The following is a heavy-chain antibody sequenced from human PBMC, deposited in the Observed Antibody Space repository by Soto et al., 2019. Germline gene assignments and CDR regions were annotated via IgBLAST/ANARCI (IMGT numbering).Heavy chain of an antibody. CDR3: AHLLYDRSISDWFDP. CDR2: IYWDDDK. V-gene: IGHV2-5*02. D-gene: IGHD2-21*01. Sequence: QITLKESGPTLVKPTQTLTLTCTFSGFSLSTSGVGVGWIRQPPGKALEWLALIYWDDDKRYSPSLKSRLTITKDTSKNQVVLTMTNMDPVDTATYYCAHLLYDRSISDWFDPWGQGTLVTVSS. CDR1: GFSLSTSGVG. J-gene: IGHJ5*02.